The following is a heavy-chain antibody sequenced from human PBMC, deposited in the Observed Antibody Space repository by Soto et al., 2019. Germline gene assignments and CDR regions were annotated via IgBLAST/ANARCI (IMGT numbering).Heavy chain of an antibody. J-gene: IGHJ4*02. V-gene: IGHV3-73*01. CDR3: ATEEAAFGH. Sequence: EVQLVESGGGLVQPWGSVRLSCAASGFTFSVSSMHWVRQAPGKGLEWLGRIRSKANNNATTYSESVRGRFIISRVDSKDTMFLQMGALRTEDTAMYYWATEEAAFGHWGQGTLVTVSS. CDR1: GFTFSVSS. CDR2: IRSKANNNAT.